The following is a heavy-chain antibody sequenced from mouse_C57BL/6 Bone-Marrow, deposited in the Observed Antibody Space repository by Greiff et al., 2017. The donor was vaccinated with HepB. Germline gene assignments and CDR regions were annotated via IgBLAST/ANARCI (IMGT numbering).Heavy chain of an antibody. J-gene: IGHJ2*01. CDR1: GYTFTDYY. D-gene: IGHD1-1*01. CDR2: INPYNGGT. CDR3: ARWYYGSSYNFDY. V-gene: IGHV1-19*01. Sequence: EVQLQQSGPVLVKPGASVKMSCKASGYTFTDYYMNWVKQSHGKSLEWIGVINPYNGGTSYNQKFKGKATLTVDKSSSTAYMELNSLTSEDSAVYYCARWYYGSSYNFDYWGQGTTLTVSS.